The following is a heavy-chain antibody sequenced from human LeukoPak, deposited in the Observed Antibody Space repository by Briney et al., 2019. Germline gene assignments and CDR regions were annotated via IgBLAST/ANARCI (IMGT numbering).Heavy chain of an antibody. CDR3: AKDLLKDSGYDY. V-gene: IGHV3-30*02. CDR2: IRYDGSNK. Sequence: PGGSLRLSCAASGFTFSSYGMHWVRQAPGKGLEWVAFIRYDGSNKYYADSVKGRFTISRDNSKNTLYLQMNSLRAEDTAVYYCAKDLLKDSGYDYWGQGTLVTVSS. J-gene: IGHJ4*02. CDR1: GFTFSSYG. D-gene: IGHD5-12*01.